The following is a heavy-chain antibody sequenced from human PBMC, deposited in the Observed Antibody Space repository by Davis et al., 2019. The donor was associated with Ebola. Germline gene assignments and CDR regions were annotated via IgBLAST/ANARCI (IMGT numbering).Heavy chain of an antibody. D-gene: IGHD4-17*01. Sequence: GESLKISCVASEFTFRDYSINWIRQAPGKGLEWMSIISHDGSNRFYADSVKGRFTISRDNSKNTVYLQMNSLRLDDTATYFCAIDADFGEYGWFDPWGQGTLVTVSS. CDR1: EFTFRDYS. CDR3: AIDADFGEYGWFDP. CDR2: ISHDGSNR. J-gene: IGHJ5*02. V-gene: IGHV3-30*01.